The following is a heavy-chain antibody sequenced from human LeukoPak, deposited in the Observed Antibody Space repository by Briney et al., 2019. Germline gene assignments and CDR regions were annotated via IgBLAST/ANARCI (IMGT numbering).Heavy chain of an antibody. D-gene: IGHD1-1*01. CDR2: TYYRSKWYN. J-gene: IGHJ4*02. CDR3: ARRRTTGDYDY. Sequence: SQTLSLTCAISGDSVSSNSAAWNSIRQSPSRGLEWLGRTYYRSKWYNDYAESVKSRITINPDTSRNQFSLQLNSVTPEDTAMYYCARRRTTGDYDYWGQGTLVTVSS. CDR1: GDSVSSNSAA. V-gene: IGHV6-1*01.